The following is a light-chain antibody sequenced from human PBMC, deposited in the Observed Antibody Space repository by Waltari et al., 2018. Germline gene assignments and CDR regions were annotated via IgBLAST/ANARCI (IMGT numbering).Light chain of an antibody. CDR3: QQDDISPLT. J-gene: IGKJ4*01. CDR1: QTVRTTY. V-gene: IGKV3-20*01. CDR2: CPS. Sequence: EIALTQSPGTLSLSPGERATLSCRASQTVRTTYLAWYQQKPGHAPTLLMDCPSSRATGIRHRFSGSGSGTDFSLTISSLEPEDLAVYYCQQDDISPLTFGGGTKVEIK.